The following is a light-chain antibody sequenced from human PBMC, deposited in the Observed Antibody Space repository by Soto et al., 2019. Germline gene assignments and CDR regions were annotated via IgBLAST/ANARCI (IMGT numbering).Light chain of an antibody. CDR3: QQHNILPWP. CDR2: DTS. J-gene: IGKJ1*01. Sequence: LSPCALSLYKGERATLSCRASRGLASSYLGWYQQKPGQAPRLLIYDTSTRATGIPARFSGSGSGTEFTLTINSLQSEDSAVYYCQQHNILPWPFCQG. CDR1: RGLASSY. V-gene: IGKV3-15*01.